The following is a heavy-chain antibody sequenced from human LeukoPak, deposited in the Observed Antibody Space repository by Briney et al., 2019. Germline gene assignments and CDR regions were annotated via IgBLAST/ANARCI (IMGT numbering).Heavy chain of an antibody. CDR2: ISGSGGST. J-gene: IGHJ4*02. CDR3: AKGGRGWLSLWDH. V-gene: IGHV3-23*01. CDR1: GFTFSTYG. Sequence: GGSLRLSCAASGFTFSTYGMNWVRQAPGKGLEWVSTISGSGGSTYYAHSVKGRFTISRDNSKNTLYVQMNSLRAEDTAVYYCAKGGRGWLSLWDHWGQGTLVTVS. D-gene: IGHD6-19*01.